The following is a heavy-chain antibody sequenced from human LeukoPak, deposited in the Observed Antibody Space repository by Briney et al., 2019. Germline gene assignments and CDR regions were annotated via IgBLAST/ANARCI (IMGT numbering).Heavy chain of an antibody. CDR3: ASPVKYYDTWSGYPPFDY. V-gene: IGHV1-69*13. CDR1: GGTFSSYA. D-gene: IGHD3-3*01. J-gene: IGHJ4*02. Sequence: GASVKVSCKASGGTFSSYAISWVRQAPGQGLGWMGGIIPIFGTANYAQKFQGRVTITADESTSTAYMELSSLRSEDTAIYYCASPVKYYDTWSGYPPFDYWGQGTLVTVSS. CDR2: IIPIFGTA.